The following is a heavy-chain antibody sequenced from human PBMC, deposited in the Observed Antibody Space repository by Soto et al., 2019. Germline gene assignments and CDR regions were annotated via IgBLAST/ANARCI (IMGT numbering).Heavy chain of an antibody. D-gene: IGHD3-22*01. V-gene: IGHV1-8*01. CDR3: ARGSAIPDYDSSGPQPDYYYYGMDV. Sequence: ASVKVSCKASENTFGSYDINWVRQATGQGLEWMGWMNPNSGNTGSAQKFQGRITMTRNTSISTAYMELSGLTSEDTAVYYCARGSAIPDYDSSGPQPDYYYYGMDVWG. J-gene: IGHJ6*02. CDR1: ENTFGSYD. CDR2: MNPNSGNT.